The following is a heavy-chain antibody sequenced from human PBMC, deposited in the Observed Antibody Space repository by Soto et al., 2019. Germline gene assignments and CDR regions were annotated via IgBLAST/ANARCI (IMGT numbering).Heavy chain of an antibody. J-gene: IGHJ6*03. CDR2: IYYSGST. D-gene: IGHD5-12*01. CDR1: GGSISSYY. V-gene: IGHV4-59*01. Sequence: SETLSLTCTVSGGSISSYYWSWIRQPPGKGLEWIGYIYYSGSTNYNPSLKSRVTISVDTSKNQFSLKLSSVTAADTAVYYCARKGDIVATIRGFYDYYYMDVWGKGTTVTVSS. CDR3: ARKGDIVATIRGFYDYYYMDV.